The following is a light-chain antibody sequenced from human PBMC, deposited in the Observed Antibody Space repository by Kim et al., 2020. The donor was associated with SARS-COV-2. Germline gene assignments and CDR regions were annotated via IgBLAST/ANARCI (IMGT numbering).Light chain of an antibody. J-gene: IGKJ1*01. CDR3: QQYNSDSVT. CDR2: NAS. V-gene: IGKV1-5*03. Sequence: DIQMTQSPSTLSASVGDRVTITCRASQGISNCLNWYQQKPGKAPKLLIYNASTLETGVPSRFSGRGSGTEFTLTISSLQPEDFATYYCQQYNSDSVTFGQGTKVDIK. CDR1: QGISNC.